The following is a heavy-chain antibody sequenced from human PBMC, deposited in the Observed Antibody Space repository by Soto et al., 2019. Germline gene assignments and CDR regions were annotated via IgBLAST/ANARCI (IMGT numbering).Heavy chain of an antibody. J-gene: IGHJ4*02. D-gene: IGHD4-17*01. CDR3: AKIALYGDYVRYFDY. V-gene: IGHV3-30*18. CDR1: GFTFSSYG. CDR2: ISYDGSNK. Sequence: QVQLVESGGGVVHPGRSLRLSCAASGFTFSSYGMHWGRQAPGKGLEWVAVISYDGSNKYYADSVKGRFTISRDNSKNQLYLQLDTLRAEDTAVYYCAKIALYGDYVRYFDYWGQGPLVTVSS.